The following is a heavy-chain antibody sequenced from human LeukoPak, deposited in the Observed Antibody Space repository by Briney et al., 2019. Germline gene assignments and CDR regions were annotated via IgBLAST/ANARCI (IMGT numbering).Heavy chain of an antibody. D-gene: IGHD2-8*01. J-gene: IGHJ5*02. CDR3: ARDSPTIVLSPPSWFDP. V-gene: IGHV1-69*05. CDR1: GGTFSSYA. Sequence: SVKVSCKASGGTFSSYAISWVRQAPGQRVEWMGRIIPIFGTANYAQKFQGRVTITTDESTSTAYMELSSLRSEDTAVYYCARDSPTIVLSPPSWFDPWGQGTLVTVSS. CDR2: IIPIFGTA.